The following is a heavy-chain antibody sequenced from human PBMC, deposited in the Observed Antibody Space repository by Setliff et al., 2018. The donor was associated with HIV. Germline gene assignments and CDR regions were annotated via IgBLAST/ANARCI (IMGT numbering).Heavy chain of an antibody. D-gene: IGHD3-3*01. CDR3: ARDVLQFEAEAFDI. Sequence: PSETLSLTCTVSGAYISTYFWSWIRQSPGRGLEWIGYIHDSGSSKYNPSLKSRLTMSLDTSTNSFSLKLTSVTAADTAVYYCARDVLQFEAEAFDIWGQGTMVTVSS. CDR2: IHDSGSS. V-gene: IGHV4-59*01. CDR1: GAYISTYF. J-gene: IGHJ3*02.